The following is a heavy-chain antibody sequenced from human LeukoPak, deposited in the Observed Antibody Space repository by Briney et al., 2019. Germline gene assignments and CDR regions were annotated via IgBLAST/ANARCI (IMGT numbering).Heavy chain of an antibody. J-gene: IGHJ4*01. V-gene: IGHV1-46*01. CDR3: ARAVDYPTYSFDF. Sequence: GASVRVSCKASGYRFTSYQIHWVRQAPGQGLEWMGIINPSGGSTRYAQKSQGRLTLTSDTSTRTVYMELSNVRSEDTAVYYCARAVDYPTYSFDFWGHGSLVTVST. CDR1: GYRFTSYQ. CDR2: INPSGGST. D-gene: IGHD4/OR15-4a*01.